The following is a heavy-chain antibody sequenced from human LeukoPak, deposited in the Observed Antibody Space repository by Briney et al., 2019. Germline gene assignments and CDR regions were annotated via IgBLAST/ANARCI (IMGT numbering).Heavy chain of an antibody. Sequence: GGSLRLSCAASGFTFSNYHMNWVRQPPGKGLEWVGYISSSGDTIYYAASVKGRFTISRGNVQNSLSLQMNSLGGEDTSVYYCTSLWEVPGPDFWGQGTLVTVSS. CDR1: GFTFSNYH. V-gene: IGHV3-48*03. J-gene: IGHJ4*02. CDR2: ISSSGDTI. CDR3: TSLWEVPGPDF. D-gene: IGHD1-26*01.